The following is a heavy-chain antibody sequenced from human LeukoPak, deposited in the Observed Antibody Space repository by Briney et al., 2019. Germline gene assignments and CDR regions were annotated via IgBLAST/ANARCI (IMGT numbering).Heavy chain of an antibody. Sequence: GGSLRLSCAASGFTFSSYSMNWVRQAPGKGLEWVSYISSSSSTIYYADSVKGRFTISRDESKSTLFLQMNSLRPEDTAVYYCAREWNSGYDDAFDIWGQGTMVTVSS. CDR1: GFTFSSYS. CDR2: ISSSSSTI. D-gene: IGHD5-12*01. V-gene: IGHV3-48*01. J-gene: IGHJ3*02. CDR3: AREWNSGYDDAFDI.